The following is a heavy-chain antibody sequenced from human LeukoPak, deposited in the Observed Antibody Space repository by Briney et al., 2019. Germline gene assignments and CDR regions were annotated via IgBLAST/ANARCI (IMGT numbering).Heavy chain of an antibody. CDR1: GGSISSYY. Sequence: SETLSLTCTVSGGSISSYYWIWIRQPPGKGLEWIGYIYYSGSTNYNPSLKSRVTISVDTSKNQFSLKLSSVAAADTAVYYCARGVRVVSTLYYFDYWGQGTLVTVSS. CDR3: ARGVRVVSTLYYFDY. J-gene: IGHJ4*02. D-gene: IGHD2-15*01. V-gene: IGHV4-59*01. CDR2: IYYSGST.